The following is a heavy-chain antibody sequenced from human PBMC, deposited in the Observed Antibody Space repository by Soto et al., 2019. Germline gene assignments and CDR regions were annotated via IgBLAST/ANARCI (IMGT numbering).Heavy chain of an antibody. D-gene: IGHD4-4*01. Sequence: SETLSLTCTVSGGSISSGGYYWSWIRQHPGKGLEWIGYIYYSGSTYYNPSLKSRVTISVDTSKNQFSLKLSSVTAADTAVYYCARVVRGRMTTVTTRKYNWFDPWGQGTLVTVSS. J-gene: IGHJ5*02. CDR1: GGSISSGGYY. CDR2: IYYSGST. V-gene: IGHV4-31*03. CDR3: ARVVRGRMTTVTTRKYNWFDP.